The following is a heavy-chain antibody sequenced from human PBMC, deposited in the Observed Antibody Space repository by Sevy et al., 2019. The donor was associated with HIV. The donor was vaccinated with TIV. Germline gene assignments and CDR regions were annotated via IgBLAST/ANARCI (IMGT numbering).Heavy chain of an antibody. CDR1: GYTLTKLS. CDR2: FDPEDGDPEDGKT. J-gene: IGHJ4*02. D-gene: IGHD3-22*01. CDR3: ATTKDYYDSSGYPFDS. Sequence: ASVKVSCKVSGYTLTKLSMHWVRQTPGKGLEWMTTFDPEDGDPEDGKTIYAQKFLGRVTMTDDTSTDTAYMELSSLRSEDTAVYYCATTKDYYDSSGYPFDSWGQGTLVTVSS. V-gene: IGHV1-24*01.